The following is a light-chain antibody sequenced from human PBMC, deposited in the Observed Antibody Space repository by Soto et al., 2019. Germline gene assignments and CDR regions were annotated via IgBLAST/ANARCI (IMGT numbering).Light chain of an antibody. CDR2: DVT. CDR3: RSYTSSSTDV. J-gene: IGLJ1*01. Sequence: QSALTQPASVSGSPGQSIAISCTGTSSDVGGYNYVSWYQQHPGKAPKLMIYDVTHRPSGVSDRFSGSKSGNTASLTISGLQAEDEADYYCRSYTSSSTDVFGTGTKLTVL. V-gene: IGLV2-14*01. CDR1: SSDVGGYNY.